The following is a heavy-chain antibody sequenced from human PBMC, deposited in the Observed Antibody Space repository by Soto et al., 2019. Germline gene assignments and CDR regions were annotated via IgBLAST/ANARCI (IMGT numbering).Heavy chain of an antibody. CDR1: GFTFSSYG. D-gene: IGHD6-13*01. V-gene: IGHV3-33*01. J-gene: IGHJ6*02. Sequence: GGSLRLSCAASGFTFSSYGMHWVRQAPGKGLEWVAVIWYDGSNKYYADSVKGRFTISRDNSKNTLYLQMNSLRAEDTAVYYCARERRYSSSLWGYYYYGMDVWGQGTTVTVSS. CDR2: IWYDGSNK. CDR3: ARERRYSSSLWGYYYYGMDV.